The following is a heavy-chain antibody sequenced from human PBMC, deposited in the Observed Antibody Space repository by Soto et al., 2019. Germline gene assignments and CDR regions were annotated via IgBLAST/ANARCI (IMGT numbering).Heavy chain of an antibody. V-gene: IGHV1-69*12. CDR3: ARGPYEFWSGYYRPDFHSGMDV. Sequence: QVQLVQAGAEVKKPGSSVKVSCKASGGTFSNQVISWVRQAPGQGLEWMGGIINIFGTANYAQKFQGRVTITADESTSTAHMELSSLRSEDTAVYYCARGPYEFWSGYYRPDFHSGMDVWGQGTTVTVSS. CDR2: IINIFGTA. J-gene: IGHJ6*02. CDR1: GGTFSNQV. D-gene: IGHD3-3*01.